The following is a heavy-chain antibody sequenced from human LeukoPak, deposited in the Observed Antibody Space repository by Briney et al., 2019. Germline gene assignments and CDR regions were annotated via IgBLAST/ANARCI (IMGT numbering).Heavy chain of an antibody. Sequence: GGSLRLSCAASGFTFDEYDMHWVRQAPRRGLEWVSGISWNSGTIGYADSVKGRFTISRDNTKNSLYLQMNSLRPEDTALYYCAKDLRPGGMDVRGQGTTVTVSS. J-gene: IGHJ6*02. V-gene: IGHV3-9*01. D-gene: IGHD2-2*01. CDR3: AKDLRPGGMDV. CDR2: ISWNSGTI. CDR1: GFTFDEYD.